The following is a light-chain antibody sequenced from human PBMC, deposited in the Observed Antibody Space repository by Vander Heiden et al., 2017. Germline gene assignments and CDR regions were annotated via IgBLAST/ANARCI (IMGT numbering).Light chain of an antibody. CDR3: QSYDSSLSGGV. J-gene: IGLJ2*01. CDR1: RYNIGAGYD. Sequence: QPVLTQPPSCAGSPAQRVSIHLTGSRYNIGAGYDVHWYQELPGTAPKLPIYGNSNRPSGGPDRFSGSKSGTSASLAITGLQAEDEADYYCQSYDSSLSGGVFGGGTKLTVL. V-gene: IGLV1-40*01. CDR2: GNS.